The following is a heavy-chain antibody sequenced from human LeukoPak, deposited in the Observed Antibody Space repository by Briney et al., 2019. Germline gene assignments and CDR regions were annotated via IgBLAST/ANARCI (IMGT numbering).Heavy chain of an antibody. CDR1: GGSFSGYY. Sequence: SETLSLTCAVYGGSFSGYYWNWIRQSPGKGLEWIGEINHSGSTNYNPSLKSRVTISVDTSKNQFSLKVSSVTAADTAVYYCAGGGVGDLVHLLENWGQGTLVTVSS. V-gene: IGHV4-34*01. CDR2: INHSGST. CDR3: AGGGVGDLVHLLEN. D-gene: IGHD1-1*01. J-gene: IGHJ4*02.